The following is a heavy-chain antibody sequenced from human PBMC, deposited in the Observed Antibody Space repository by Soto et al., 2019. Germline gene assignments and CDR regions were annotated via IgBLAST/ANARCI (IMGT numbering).Heavy chain of an antibody. D-gene: IGHD4-17*01. CDR1: GGSFSGYY. J-gene: IGHJ6*03. V-gene: IGHV4-34*01. CDR2: INHSGST. CDR3: ARGFTVTKTAYYYYMDV. Sequence: SETLSLTCAVYGGSFSGYYWSWIRQPPGKGLEWIGEINHSGSTNYNPSLKSRVTISVDTSKNQFSLKLSSVTAADTAVYYCARGFTVTKTAYYYYMDVWGKGTTVTVSS.